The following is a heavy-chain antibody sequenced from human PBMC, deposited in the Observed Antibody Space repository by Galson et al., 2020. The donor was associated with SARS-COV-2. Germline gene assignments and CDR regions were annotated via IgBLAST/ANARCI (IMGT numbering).Heavy chain of an antibody. CDR2: IGTAGDT. J-gene: IGHJ6*03. D-gene: IGHD2-8*01. V-gene: IGHV3-13*01. Sequence: GGSLRLSCAASGFTFSSYAMHWVRQATGKGLEWVSAIGTAGDTYYPGSVKGRFTISRENAKNSLYLQLNSLRAGDTAVYYCARGNVRNYYYCMDVWGEGTTVTVSS. CDR3: ARGNVRNYYYCMDV. CDR1: GFTFSSYA.